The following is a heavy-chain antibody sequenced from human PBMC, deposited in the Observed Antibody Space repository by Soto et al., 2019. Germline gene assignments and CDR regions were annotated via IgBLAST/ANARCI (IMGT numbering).Heavy chain of an antibody. CDR3: STRAYDTNGYYRFDP. CDR1: GGSFSGHS. J-gene: IGHJ5*01. CDR2: INHSGRV. Sequence: TETLSLTCAVYGGSFSGHSWTWIRQSPGKGLEWIGDINHSGRVNYSPSLKSRVTISLDTSKNQFSLTLSAVTAADTAMYYCSTRAYDTNGYYRFDPWGQGTLVTVSS. V-gene: IGHV4-34*01. D-gene: IGHD3-22*01.